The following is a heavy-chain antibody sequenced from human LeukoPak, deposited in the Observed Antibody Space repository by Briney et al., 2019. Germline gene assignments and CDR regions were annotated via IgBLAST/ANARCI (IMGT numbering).Heavy chain of an antibody. J-gene: IGHJ4*02. CDR1: GYTLTELS. CDR2: FDPEDGET. Sequence: ASVKVSCKVSGYTLTELSMHWVRQAPGKGLEWMGVFDPEDGETIYSQKFQGRLTMTEDTSTDTAYMELSRLRSEDTAVYYCTSRVGYCSSTSCPRCPRFDYWGQGTLVTVSS. D-gene: IGHD2-2*01. CDR3: TSRVGYCSSTSCPRCPRFDY. V-gene: IGHV1-24*01.